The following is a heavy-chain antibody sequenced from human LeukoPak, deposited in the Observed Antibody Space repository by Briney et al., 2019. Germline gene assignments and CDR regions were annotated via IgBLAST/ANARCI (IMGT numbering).Heavy chain of an antibody. V-gene: IGHV4-4*02. CDR1: GGSISSSNW. Sequence: PSGTLSLTCAVSGGSISSSNWRSWVRQPPGKGLEWIGEIYHSGSTNYNPSLKSRVTISVDKSKNQFSLKLSSVTAADTAVYYCATQDIVVWAFDYWGQGTLVTVSS. CDR3: ATQDIVVWAFDY. J-gene: IGHJ4*02. CDR2: IYHSGST. D-gene: IGHD2-15*01.